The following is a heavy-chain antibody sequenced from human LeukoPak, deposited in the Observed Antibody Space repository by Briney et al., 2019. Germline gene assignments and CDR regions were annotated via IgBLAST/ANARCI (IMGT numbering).Heavy chain of an antibody. CDR2: ISSSSSTI. CDR3: ARDSCSAATNTDDGFDI. Sequence: PGGSLRLSCAASGFTFSSYSMNWVRQAPGKGLEWVSYISSSSSTIYYADSVKGRFTISRDNAKNSLYLQMNSLRAEDTAVYYCARDSCSAATNTDDGFDIWGQGTMVTVSS. CDR1: GFTFSSYS. V-gene: IGHV3-48*01. J-gene: IGHJ3*02. D-gene: IGHD4-11*01.